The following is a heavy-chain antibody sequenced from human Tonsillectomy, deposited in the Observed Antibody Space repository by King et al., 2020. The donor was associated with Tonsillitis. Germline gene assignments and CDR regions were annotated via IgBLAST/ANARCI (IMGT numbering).Heavy chain of an antibody. CDR3: ARAESSSWYAPFAY. V-gene: IGHV3-30-3*01. J-gene: IGHJ4*02. CDR2: ISYDGSNK. D-gene: IGHD6-13*01. Sequence: VQLVESGGGVVQPGRSLRLSCAASGFTFSTYAMHWVRQAPGKGLEWVAVISYDGSNKYCADSVKGRFTISRDNSKNALYLQMNSLRAEDTAVYYCARAESSSWYAPFAYWGQGTLVTVSS. CDR1: GFTFSTYA.